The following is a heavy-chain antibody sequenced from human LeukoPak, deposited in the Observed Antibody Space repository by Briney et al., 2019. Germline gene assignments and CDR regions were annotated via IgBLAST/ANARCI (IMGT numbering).Heavy chain of an antibody. Sequence: PGGSLRLSCTASGFTFSNYWMSWVRQAPGKGLEWVANIKQDGSEKYYVDSVKGRFTISRDNAKNSLYLQMNSLRAEDTAVYYCARDLMGYYFDYWGQGTLVTVSS. D-gene: IGHD2-8*01. V-gene: IGHV3-7*01. CDR1: GFTFSNYW. J-gene: IGHJ4*02. CDR3: ARDLMGYYFDY. CDR2: IKQDGSEK.